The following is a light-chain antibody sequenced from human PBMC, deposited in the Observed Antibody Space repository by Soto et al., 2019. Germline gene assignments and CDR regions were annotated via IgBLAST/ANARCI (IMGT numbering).Light chain of an antibody. CDR1: QRVSSGY. V-gene: IGKV3-20*01. CDR3: QQYHTSPVT. Sequence: EIVLTQSPGTLSLSPGERATLSCRASQRVSSGYLAWYQQKPGQTPRLLIYGASGRATGIPDRFSGSGSGTDFTLTISRLEPEDFEVYYCQQYHTSPVTLGQGTKVDIK. CDR2: GAS. J-gene: IGKJ1*01.